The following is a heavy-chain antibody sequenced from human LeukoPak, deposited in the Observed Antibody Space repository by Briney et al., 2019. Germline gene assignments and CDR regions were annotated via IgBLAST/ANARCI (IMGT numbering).Heavy chain of an antibody. V-gene: IGHV4-38-2*02. Sequence: SETLSLTCTVSGYSISSGYYWGWIRQPPGKGLEWIGSIYHSGSTYYNPSLKSRVTISVDTSKNQFSLKLSSVTAADTGVYYCASPSYYYDSSGYYSRVFDYWGQGTLVTVSS. CDR2: IYHSGST. D-gene: IGHD3-22*01. J-gene: IGHJ4*02. CDR3: ASPSYYYDSSGYYSRVFDY. CDR1: GYSISSGYY.